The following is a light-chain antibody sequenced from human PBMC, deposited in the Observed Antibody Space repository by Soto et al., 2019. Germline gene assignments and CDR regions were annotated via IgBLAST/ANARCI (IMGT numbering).Light chain of an antibody. CDR1: ISNVGHNS. CDR3: GAWDDRLTVYV. CDR2: DNN. V-gene: IGLV1-51*01. J-gene: IGLJ1*01. Sequence: QSLLTQAPSVSAAPGQEVTISCSGSISNVGHNSVSWYQHLPGTAPKLLIYDNNKRPSGIPARFSGSKSGTSATLGITGLQTGDEADYYCGAWDDRLTVYVFGSGTKVTVL.